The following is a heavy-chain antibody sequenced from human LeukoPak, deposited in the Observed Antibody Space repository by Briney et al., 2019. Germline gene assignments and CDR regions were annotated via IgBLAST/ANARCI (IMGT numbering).Heavy chain of an antibody. D-gene: IGHD5-18*01. J-gene: IGHJ4*02. V-gene: IGHV4-4*07. CDR2: IYTSGSI. CDR3: ARVIRGYSYGPFDY. CDR1: GGSISSYY. Sequence: PSETLSLTCTGSGGSISSYYWSWIRQPAGKGLEWIGRIYTSGSINYNPSLKSRVTMSVDTSKNQFSLKLSSVTAADTAVYYCARVIRGYSYGPFDYWGQGTLVTVSS.